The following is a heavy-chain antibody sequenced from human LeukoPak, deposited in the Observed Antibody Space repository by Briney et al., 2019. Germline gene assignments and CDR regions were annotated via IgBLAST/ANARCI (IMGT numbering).Heavy chain of an antibody. V-gene: IGHV3-11*01. CDR3: AKVGGYDNWFDP. J-gene: IGHJ5*02. CDR1: GFTFSDYY. CDR2: ISSYGSTI. Sequence: PGGSLRLSCAAPGFTFSDYYMSWIRQAPGKGLEWVSYISSYGSTINYADSVKGRFTISRDNSKNTLYLQMNSLRAEDTAVYYCAKVGGYDNWFDPWGQGTLVTVSS. D-gene: IGHD5-12*01.